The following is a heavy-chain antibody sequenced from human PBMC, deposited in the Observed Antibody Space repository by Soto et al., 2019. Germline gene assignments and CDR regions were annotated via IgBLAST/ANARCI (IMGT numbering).Heavy chain of an antibody. J-gene: IGHJ4*02. CDR2: ISGSGGST. D-gene: IGHD3-10*01. V-gene: IGHV3-23*01. CDR3: AKGGENSMVRGVIAGY. CDR1: GFTFSSYA. Sequence: GGSLRLSCAASGFTFSSYAMSWVRQAPGKGLEWVSAISGSGGSTYYADSVKGRFTISRDNSKNTLYLQMNSLRAEDTAVYYCAKGGENSMVRGVIAGYWGQGTLVTVSS.